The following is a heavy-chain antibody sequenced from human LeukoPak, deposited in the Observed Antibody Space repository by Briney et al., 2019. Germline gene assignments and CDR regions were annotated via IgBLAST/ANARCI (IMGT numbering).Heavy chain of an antibody. CDR1: GGSISSYY. CDR3: ARGTYYYGSGSYPFDY. CDR2: IYTSGST. V-gene: IGHV4-4*07. Sequence: PSETLSLTCTVSGGSISSYYWNWIRQPAGKGLEWIGRIYTSGSTNYNPSLKSRATMSVDTSKNQLSLKLSSVTAADTAVYYCARGTYYYGSGSYPFDYWGQGTLVTVSS. D-gene: IGHD3-10*01. J-gene: IGHJ4*02.